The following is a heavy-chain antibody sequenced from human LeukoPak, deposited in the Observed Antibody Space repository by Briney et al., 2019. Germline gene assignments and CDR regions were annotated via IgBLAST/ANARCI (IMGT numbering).Heavy chain of an antibody. J-gene: IGHJ4*02. CDR3: ARHPYWYYYDSTSYFDY. CDR1: GGSISSYY. Sequence: SETLSLTCTVSGGSISSYYWSWIRQPPGKGLEWIGYIYYSGSTNYNPSLKSRVTISVDTSKNQFSLKLSSVTAADTAVYYCARHPYWYYYDSTSYFDYWGQGTLVTVSS. V-gene: IGHV4-59*08. D-gene: IGHD3-22*01. CDR2: IYYSGST.